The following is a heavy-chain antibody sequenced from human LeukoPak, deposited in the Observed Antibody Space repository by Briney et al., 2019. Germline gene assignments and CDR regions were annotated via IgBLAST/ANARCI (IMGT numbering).Heavy chain of an antibody. J-gene: IGHJ4*02. CDR3: ASFLRYFGEYYFDY. CDR2: IYYSGST. D-gene: IGHD3-9*01. Sequence: SETLSLTCTVSGGSISSSSYYWGWIRQPPGKGLEWIGSIYYSGSTYYNPSLKSRVTISVDTSKNQFSLKLSSVTAADTAVYYCASFLRYFGEYYFDYWGQGTLVTVSS. CDR1: GGSISSSSYY. V-gene: IGHV4-39*01.